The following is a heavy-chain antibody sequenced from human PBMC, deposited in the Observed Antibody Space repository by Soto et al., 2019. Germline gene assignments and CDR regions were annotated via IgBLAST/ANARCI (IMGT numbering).Heavy chain of an antibody. CDR1: GYTFTGYY. Sequence: ASVKVSCKASGYTFTGYYMHWVRQAPGQGLEWMGWINPNSGGTNYAQKFQGWVTITRDTSISTAYMELSRLRSDDTAVYYCARDHLGSYYAFDIWGQGTMVTVSS. D-gene: IGHD1-26*01. V-gene: IGHV1-2*04. J-gene: IGHJ3*02. CDR2: INPNSGGT. CDR3: ARDHLGSYYAFDI.